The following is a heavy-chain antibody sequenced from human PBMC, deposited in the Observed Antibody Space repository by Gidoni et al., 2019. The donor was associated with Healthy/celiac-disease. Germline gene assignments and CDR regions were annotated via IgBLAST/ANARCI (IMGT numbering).Heavy chain of an antibody. CDR3: ARDKMTTVGWWFDP. Sequence: QVQLQESGPGLVKPSQTLSLTCTVSGGSISSGGYYWSWIRQHPGKGLEWIGYIYYSGSTYYNPSLKSRVTISVDTSKNQFSLKLSSVTAADTAVYYCARDKMTTVGWWFDPWGQGTLVTVSS. CDR1: GGSISSGGYY. CDR2: IYYSGST. J-gene: IGHJ5*02. V-gene: IGHV4-31*03. D-gene: IGHD4-4*01.